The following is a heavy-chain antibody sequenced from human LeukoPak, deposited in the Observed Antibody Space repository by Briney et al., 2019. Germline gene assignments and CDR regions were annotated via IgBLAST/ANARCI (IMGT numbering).Heavy chain of an antibody. Sequence: SETRSLTCAVYGGSFSAYYWSWIRQPPGKGLEWIGEINHSASTNYNPSLKSRVTISVDTAKNQFSLKLSSVTAADTAVYYCARYGKGRWLTSTRPFWYFDLWGRGTLLTVSS. V-gene: IGHV4-34*01. D-gene: IGHD5-24*01. CDR2: INHSAST. CDR3: ARYGKGRWLTSTRPFWYFDL. J-gene: IGHJ2*01. CDR1: GGSFSAYY.